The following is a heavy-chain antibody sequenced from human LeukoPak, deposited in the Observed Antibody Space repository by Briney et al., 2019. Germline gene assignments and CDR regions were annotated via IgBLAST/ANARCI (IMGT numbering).Heavy chain of an antibody. CDR2: INHSGST. CDR1: GGSFSGYY. Sequence: SETLSLTCAVYGGSFSGYYWSWIRQPPGKGLEWIGEINHSGSTNYNPSLKSRVTISVDTSKNQFSLKLSSVSAADTAVYYCARGSRRVAGTGVWFDPWGQGTLVTVSS. V-gene: IGHV4-34*01. CDR3: ARGSRRVAGTGVWFDP. J-gene: IGHJ5*02. D-gene: IGHD6-19*01.